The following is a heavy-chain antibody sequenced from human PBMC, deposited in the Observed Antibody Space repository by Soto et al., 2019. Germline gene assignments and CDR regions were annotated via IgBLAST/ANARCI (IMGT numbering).Heavy chain of an antibody. V-gene: IGHV4-39*02. CDR3: ARDPPGEGAAMFDL. Sequence: SETLSLTCTVSGGSIRGSSYYWGWIRQPPGKGLEWIASIYYTGSTFYNPSLKGRVTISVDTSKNQFSLNLNSVTAADTAIYYCARDPPGEGAAMFDLWGQGTLVTVSS. CDR1: GGSIRGSSYY. J-gene: IGHJ5*02. CDR2: IYYTGST. D-gene: IGHD3-10*01.